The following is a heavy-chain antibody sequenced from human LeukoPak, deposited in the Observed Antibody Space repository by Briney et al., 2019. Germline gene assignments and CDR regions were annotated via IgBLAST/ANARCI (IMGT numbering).Heavy chain of an antibody. D-gene: IGHD5-12*01. CDR1: GFTFSSYS. CDR3: ASHSGYDIQKRDY. J-gene: IGHJ4*02. V-gene: IGHV3-21*01. Sequence: GGSLRLSCAASGFTFSSYSMNWVRQAPGKGLEWVSSISSSSSYIYHADSVKGRFTISRDNAKNSLYLQMNSLRAEDTAVYYCASHSGYDIQKRDYWGQGTLVTVSS. CDR2: ISSSSSYI.